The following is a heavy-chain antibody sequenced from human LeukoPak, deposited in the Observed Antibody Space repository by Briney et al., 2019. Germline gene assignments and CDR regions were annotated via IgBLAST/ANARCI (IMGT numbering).Heavy chain of an antibody. CDR1: GGSFSGYY. CDR2: INHSGST. J-gene: IGHJ6*02. D-gene: IGHD3-3*01. CDR3: ARGSYNYDFWSGYYYYGMDV. Sequence: KASETLSLTCAVYGGSFSGYYWSWIRQPPGKGLEWIGEINHSGSTNYNPSPKSRVTISVDTSKNQFSLKLSSVTAADTAVYYCARGSYNYDFWSGYYYYGMDVWGQGTTVTVSS. V-gene: IGHV4-34*01.